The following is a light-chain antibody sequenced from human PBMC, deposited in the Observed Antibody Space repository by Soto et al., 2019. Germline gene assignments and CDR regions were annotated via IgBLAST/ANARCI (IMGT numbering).Light chain of an antibody. CDR1: SGYSNYK. Sequence: QAVVTQPPSASASLGASVTLTCTLSSGYSNYKVDWYQQRPGKGPRFVMRVGTGGIVGSKGDGIPDRFSVLGSGLNRYLTIKNIQEEDESDYHCGADHGSGSNFVFNWVFGGGTQLTVL. CDR2: VGTGGIVG. CDR3: GADHGSGSNFVFNWV. J-gene: IGLJ3*02. V-gene: IGLV9-49*01.